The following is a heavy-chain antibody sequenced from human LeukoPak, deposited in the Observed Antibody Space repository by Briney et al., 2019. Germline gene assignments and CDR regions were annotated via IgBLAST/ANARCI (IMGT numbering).Heavy chain of an antibody. J-gene: IGHJ5*02. CDR1: GFTFSSYS. CDR3: AKGQAKYYYGSGSYYNVPLNWFDP. V-gene: IGHV3-48*01. D-gene: IGHD3-10*01. Sequence: GGSLRLSCAASGFTFSSYSMNWVRQAPGKGLEWVSYISSSSSTIYYADSVKGRFTISRDNSKNTLYLQMNSLRAEDTAVYYCAKGQAKYYYGSGSYYNVPLNWFDPWGQGTLVTVSS. CDR2: ISSSSSTI.